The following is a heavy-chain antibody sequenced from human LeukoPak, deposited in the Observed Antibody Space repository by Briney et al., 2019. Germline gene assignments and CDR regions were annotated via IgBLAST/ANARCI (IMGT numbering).Heavy chain of an antibody. V-gene: IGHV3-21*01. CDR2: ISSSSSYI. CDR1: GFTFSSYS. D-gene: IGHD3-22*01. J-gene: IGHJ3*02. CDR3: ARSPPVYDSSGLDALDI. Sequence: GGSLRLSCAASGFTFSSYSMNWVRQAPGKGLEWVSSISSSSSYIYYADSVKGRFTISRDNAKNSLYLQMNSLRAEDTAVYYCARSPPVYDSSGLDALDIWGQGTMVTVSS.